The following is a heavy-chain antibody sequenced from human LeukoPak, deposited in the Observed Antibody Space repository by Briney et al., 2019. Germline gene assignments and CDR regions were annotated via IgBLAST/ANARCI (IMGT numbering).Heavy chain of an antibody. CDR3: AKGRYNWNLARNWFDP. J-gene: IGHJ5*02. D-gene: IGHD1-7*01. CDR2: ISGSGDST. Sequence: GGSLRLSCAASGFTFSSYAMSWVRQAPGKGLAWVSVISGSGDSTGYADSVKGRFTISRDNSRNMLYLQMNSLRAEDTAVYYCAKGRYNWNLARNWFDPWGQGTLVTVSS. V-gene: IGHV3-23*01. CDR1: GFTFSSYA.